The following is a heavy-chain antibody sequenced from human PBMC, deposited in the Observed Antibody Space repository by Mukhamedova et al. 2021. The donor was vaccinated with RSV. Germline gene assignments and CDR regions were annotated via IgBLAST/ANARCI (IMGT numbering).Heavy chain of an antibody. Sequence: NHSGSTNYNPSLKSRVTISVDTSKNQFSLKPRSVTAAHTSVYYCARGYNYRSYGGRRSYFDYWVQGTLVTVSS. CDR3: ARGYNYRSYGGRRSYFDY. D-gene: IGHD5-18*01. J-gene: IGHJ4*02. V-gene: IGHV4-34*01. CDR2: NHSGST.